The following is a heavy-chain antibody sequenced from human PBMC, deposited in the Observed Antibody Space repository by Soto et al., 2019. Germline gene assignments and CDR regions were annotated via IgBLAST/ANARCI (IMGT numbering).Heavy chain of an antibody. Sequence: QPGGSLRLSCAASGFTFRNYPMSWVRQAPGKGLEWVSGITFSGGSAYYADSVRGRFIISRDNSKNTVSVQMNSLRDDDTAVYYCAREPLLTESGPGGFDSWGQGVLVTVSS. D-gene: IGHD3-10*01. CDR2: ITFSGGSA. CDR3: AREPLLTESGPGGFDS. V-gene: IGHV3-23*01. J-gene: IGHJ4*02. CDR1: GFTFRNYP.